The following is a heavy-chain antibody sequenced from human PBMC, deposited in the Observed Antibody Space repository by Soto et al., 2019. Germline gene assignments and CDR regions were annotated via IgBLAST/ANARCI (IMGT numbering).Heavy chain of an antibody. J-gene: IGHJ6*02. Sequence: SVKVSCKASGGTFSSYAISWVRQAPGQGLEWMGGIIPIFGTANYAQKFQGRVTITADESTSTAYMELSSLRSEDTAVYYCAGIVVVPAAKIRYYYGMDVWGQGTTVTVSS. V-gene: IGHV1-69*13. D-gene: IGHD2-2*01. CDR2: IIPIFGTA. CDR1: GGTFSSYA. CDR3: AGIVVVPAAKIRYYYGMDV.